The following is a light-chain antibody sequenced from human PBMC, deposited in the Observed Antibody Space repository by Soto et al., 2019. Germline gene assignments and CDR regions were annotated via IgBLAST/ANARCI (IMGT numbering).Light chain of an antibody. CDR1: QSVSSSY. Sequence: EIVLTQSPGTLSLSPGERATLSCRASQSVSSSYLAWYQQKPGQAPRLLIYGASSRATGIPDRFSGSGSGTDFTLTISRLEPEDFAVYYCQQYGSSLFTFRPGTKVDIQ. CDR2: GAS. J-gene: IGKJ3*01. V-gene: IGKV3-20*01. CDR3: QQYGSSLFT.